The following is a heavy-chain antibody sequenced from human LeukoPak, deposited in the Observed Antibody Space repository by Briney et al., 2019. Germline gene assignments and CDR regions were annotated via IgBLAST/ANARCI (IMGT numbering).Heavy chain of an antibody. CDR3: ARLGASLVWDSGSFPDY. V-gene: IGHV4-34*01. D-gene: IGHD3-10*01. CDR1: SGSFSGYY. J-gene: IGHJ4*02. Sequence: SETLSLTCAVYSGSFSGYYWSWIRQPPGKGLEWIGEINHSGSTNYNPSLQSRVLISADTSKNHFSLDLEFVTAADTAVYFCARLGASLVWDSGSFPDYWGQGTLVTVSS. CDR2: INHSGST.